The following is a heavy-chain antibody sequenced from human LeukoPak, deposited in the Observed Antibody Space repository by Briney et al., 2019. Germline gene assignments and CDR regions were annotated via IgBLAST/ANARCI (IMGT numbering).Heavy chain of an antibody. V-gene: IGHV4-30-4*02. D-gene: IGHD3-10*01. CDR3: ARRSRYYGSGSQMDLRDACDI. CDR1: GGSISSDDYS. Sequence: PSETLSLTCTVSGGSISSDDYSWSWIRQPPGKGLEWIGYIYYSGNTYYNPSLKSRVTISVDTSKNQFSLKLSSVTAADTAVYYCARRSRYYGSGSQMDLRDACDIWGQGTMVTVSS. J-gene: IGHJ3*02. CDR2: IYYSGNT.